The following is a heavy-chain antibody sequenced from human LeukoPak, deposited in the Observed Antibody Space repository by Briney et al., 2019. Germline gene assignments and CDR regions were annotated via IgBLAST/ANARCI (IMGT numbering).Heavy chain of an antibody. Sequence: GGSLRLSCAASGFTFSRLAMTWVRQAPGKALGWVSTISASGPYYADAVRGRFTISRDNSRNTLSLQMDSLRAEDTAVYYCAKDHESDGYPCLDHWGLGTLVTVSS. J-gene: IGHJ4*02. CDR2: ISASGP. CDR1: GFTFSRLA. D-gene: IGHD3-22*01. CDR3: AKDHESDGYPCLDH. V-gene: IGHV3-23*01.